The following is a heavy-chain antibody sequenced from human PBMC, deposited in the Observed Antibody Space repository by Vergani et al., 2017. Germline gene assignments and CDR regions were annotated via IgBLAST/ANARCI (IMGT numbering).Heavy chain of an antibody. J-gene: IGHJ6*02. Sequence: EVQLLESGGGLVQPGGSLRLSCAASGFTFSSYAMSWVRQAPGKGLEWVSGISGSGGSTSYADSVKGRFTISRDNSKSTLYLQMNSLRVEDTAVYYCAKGGVDIVVVVAADYYYYGMDVWGHGTTVTVSS. CDR1: GFTFSSYA. CDR2: ISGSGGST. V-gene: IGHV3-23*01. CDR3: AKGGVDIVVVVAADYYYYGMDV. D-gene: IGHD2-15*01.